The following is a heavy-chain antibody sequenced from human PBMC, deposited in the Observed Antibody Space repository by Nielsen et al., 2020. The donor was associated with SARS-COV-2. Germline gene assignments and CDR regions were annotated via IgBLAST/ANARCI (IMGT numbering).Heavy chain of an antibody. CDR1: GGSISSGGYY. J-gene: IGHJ6*02. D-gene: IGHD4-11*01. V-gene: IGHV4-39*01. CDR2: IYYSGST. CDR3: ATQWGDFTVTTGYYYYGMDV. Sequence: SETLSLTCTVSGGSISSGGYYWGWIRQPPGKGLEWIGSIYYSGSTYYNPSLKSRVTISVDTSKNQFSLKLSSVTAADTAVYYCATQWGDFTVTTGYYYYGMDVWGQGTTVTVSS.